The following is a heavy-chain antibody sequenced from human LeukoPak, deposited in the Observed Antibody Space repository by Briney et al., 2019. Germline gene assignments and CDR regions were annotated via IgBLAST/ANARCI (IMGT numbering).Heavy chain of an antibody. CDR1: GFTFSTYN. D-gene: IGHD5-18*01. CDR2: ISGDGTTP. CDR3: VKVLRRGYTYNYYFDL. Sequence: GGSLRLSCAASGFTFSTYNMIWVRQAPGKGLEWVSLISGDGTTPYYADSVKGRFTISRDNSKNSLYLQMNSLRTEDTAFYYCVKVLRRGYTYNYYFDLWGQGALVTVSS. V-gene: IGHV3-43*02. J-gene: IGHJ4*02.